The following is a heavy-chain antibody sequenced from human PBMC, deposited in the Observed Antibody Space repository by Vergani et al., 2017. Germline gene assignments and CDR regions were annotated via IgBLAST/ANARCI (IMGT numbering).Heavy chain of an antibody. V-gene: IGHV4-39*01. J-gene: IGHJ4*02. Sequence: QLQLQESGPGLVKPSETLSLTCTVSGGSISSSSYYWGWIRQPPGKGLEWIGSIYYSGSTYYNPSLKSRVTISVDTSKNQFSLKLSSVTAADTAVYYCARAPLFSGDRGYGFGYWGQGTLVTVSS. CDR3: ARAPLFSGDRGYGFGY. CDR1: GGSISSSSYY. D-gene: IGHD7-27*01. CDR2: IYYSGST.